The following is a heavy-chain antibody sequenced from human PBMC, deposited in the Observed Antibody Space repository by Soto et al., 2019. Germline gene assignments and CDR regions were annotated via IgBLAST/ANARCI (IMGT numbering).Heavy chain of an antibody. CDR3: AKAETYRWGIDY. V-gene: IGHV3-30*18. D-gene: IGHD3-16*01. Sequence: GGSLRLSCAASGFTFSSYGMHWVRQAPGKGLEWVAVISYDGSNKYYADSVKGRFTISRDNSKNTLYLQMNSLRAEDTAVYYCAKAETYRWGIDYWGQGTLVTVSS. CDR2: ISYDGSNK. J-gene: IGHJ4*02. CDR1: GFTFSSYG.